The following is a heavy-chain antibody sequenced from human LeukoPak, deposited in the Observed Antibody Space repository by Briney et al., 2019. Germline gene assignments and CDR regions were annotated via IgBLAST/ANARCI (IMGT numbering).Heavy chain of an antibody. V-gene: IGHV4-34*01. J-gene: IGHJ5*02. Sequence: SETLSLTCAVYGGSFSGYYWSWIRQPPGKGLEWIGSVYYVGNAYYRPSLLSRATIPIDTSKTHISLRLTSVTATDTGIYYCATHDEGSYFETWGQGALVTVSS. D-gene: IGHD3-10*01. CDR1: GGSFSGYY. CDR3: ATHDEGSYFET. CDR2: VYYVGNA.